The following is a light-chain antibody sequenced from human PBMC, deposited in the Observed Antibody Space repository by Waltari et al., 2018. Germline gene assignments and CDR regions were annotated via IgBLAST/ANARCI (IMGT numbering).Light chain of an antibody. Sequence: DIVMTQSPLSLPVTPGEPASISCRSSQSLLHSNAYNYLDWYLQKPGQSPQLLIYLGSNQASGVPDRFSGSGSGTDFTLKISRVEAEDVGVYYCMQALQTPITFGQGTRLEIK. J-gene: IGKJ5*01. CDR3: MQALQTPIT. CDR2: LGS. V-gene: IGKV2-28*01. CDR1: QSLLHSNAYNY.